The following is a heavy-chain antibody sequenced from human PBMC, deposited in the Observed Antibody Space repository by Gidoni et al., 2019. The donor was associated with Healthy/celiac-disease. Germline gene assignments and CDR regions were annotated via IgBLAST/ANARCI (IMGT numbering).Heavy chain of an antibody. Sequence: QVQLQESGPGLVKPSQTLSLTCTVSGGSISSGSYYWIWIRQPTGKGLEWIGRIYTRGSTNYNPSLKSRVTMSVDTSKNQFSLKLSSVTAADTAVYYCARDLGYNVWELLPAFDIWGQGTMVTVSS. V-gene: IGHV4-61*02. CDR1: GGSISSGSYY. D-gene: IGHD1-26*01. J-gene: IGHJ3*02. CDR2: IYTRGST. CDR3: ARDLGYNVWELLPAFDI.